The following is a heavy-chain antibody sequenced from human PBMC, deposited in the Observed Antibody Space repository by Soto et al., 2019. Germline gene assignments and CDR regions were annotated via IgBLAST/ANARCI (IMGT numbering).Heavy chain of an antibody. CDR2: ISCSGGST. CDR3: AKNWGGGITASLGSGYGMDV. Sequence: EVQLLESGGGLVQPGGSLRLSCAASGFTFSSYAMSWVRQARGKGLEWVSAISCSGGSTYYADSVKGWFTISRDNSKNTLYLKMNSQRAEDTAVYYCAKNWGGGITASLGSGYGMDVWGQGTTVTVSS. CDR1: GFTFSSYA. V-gene: IGHV3-23*01. D-gene: IGHD1-20*01. J-gene: IGHJ6*02.